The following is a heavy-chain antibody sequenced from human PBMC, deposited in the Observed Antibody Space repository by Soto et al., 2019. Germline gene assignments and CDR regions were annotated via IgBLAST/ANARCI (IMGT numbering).Heavy chain of an antibody. J-gene: IGHJ4*02. Sequence: QVQLVESGGGMVQPGTSLRLSCAASGFTFNSLSLHWVRQRPDKGMEWVAVISHDGRVTFYADLVKGRFTVSRDNSKNTIYLQVNSLRAEETAVYYCAREPYGDSQYFDYWGQGTLVTVSS. CDR1: GFTFNSLS. CDR3: AREPYGDSQYFDY. D-gene: IGHD2-21*02. V-gene: IGHV3-30*04. CDR2: ISHDGRVT.